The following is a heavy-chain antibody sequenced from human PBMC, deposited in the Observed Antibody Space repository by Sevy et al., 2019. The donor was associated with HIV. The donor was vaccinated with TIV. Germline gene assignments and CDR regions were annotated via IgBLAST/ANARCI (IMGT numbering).Heavy chain of an antibody. V-gene: IGHV4-39*02. CDR3: AREGPRIAQFDS. CDR1: GGSISSEDYY. CDR2: IYYNGST. J-gene: IGHJ4*02. D-gene: IGHD6-13*01. Sequence: SETLSLTCTVSGGSISSEDYYWGWIRQPPGKGLDWIGSIYYNGSTYYNPSLKSRVTISVDTSKNQFSLKLRSVTAADTAMYYCAREGPRIAQFDSWGQGTLVTVSS.